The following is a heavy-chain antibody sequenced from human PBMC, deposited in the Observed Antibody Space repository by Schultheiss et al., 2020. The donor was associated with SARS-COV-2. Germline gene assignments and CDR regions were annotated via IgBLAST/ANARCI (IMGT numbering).Heavy chain of an antibody. CDR3: ARATTASTTFAD. CDR2: IKCDGSEK. CDR1: RFAFSTYG. V-gene: IGHV3-52*02. D-gene: IGHD4-17*01. J-gene: IGHJ4*02. Sequence: GGSLRLSCAASRFAFSTYGMHWVRQAPEKGQEWVADIKCDGSEKYYVDSVKGRFTISRDISKNTVYLQMNRLRVEDTAVYYCARATTASTTFADWGQGTLVTVSS.